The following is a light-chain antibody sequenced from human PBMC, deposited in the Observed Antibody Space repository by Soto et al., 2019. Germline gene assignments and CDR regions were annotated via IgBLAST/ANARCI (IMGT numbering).Light chain of an antibody. V-gene: IGLV1-44*01. J-gene: IGLJ1*01. CDR2: SNN. CDR1: SSNIGSNT. Sequence: QSVLTQPPSASGTPGQRVTISCSGSSSNIGSNTVNWYQQLPGTAPKLLIYSNNQRPSGVPDRFSGSKSGTSASLAISELQSEDEADYYCAAWDDSLNAYYVFGTGTKVTVL. CDR3: AAWDDSLNAYYV.